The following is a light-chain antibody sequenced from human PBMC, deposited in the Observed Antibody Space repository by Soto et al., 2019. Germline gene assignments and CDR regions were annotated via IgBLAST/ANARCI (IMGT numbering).Light chain of an antibody. CDR3: QQRYDWPLT. CDR1: QSAHIY. CDR2: DAS. Sequence: EIVLTQSPATLSLSPGERATLSCRASQSAHIYLAWYQQKPGQAPRLLIYDASNRATGIPDRFSGSGSGTDFTLTISSLEPEDFAVYYCQQRYDWPLTFGGGTKVEIK. J-gene: IGKJ4*01. V-gene: IGKV3-11*01.